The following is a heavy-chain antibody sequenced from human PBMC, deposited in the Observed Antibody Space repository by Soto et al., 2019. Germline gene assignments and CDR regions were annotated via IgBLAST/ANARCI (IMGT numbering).Heavy chain of an antibody. J-gene: IGHJ3*02. CDR1: GYSFTSYW. D-gene: IGHD3-10*01. Sequence: GESLKISCKVSGYSFTSYWIGWVRQMPGRGLEWMGIIYPHDSDTRYGPSFQGQVTISADKSISTAYLQWSSLKATDTAMYYCARRASGAAFDIWGQGTMVTVSS. CDR2: IYPHDSDT. CDR3: ARRASGAAFDI. V-gene: IGHV5-51*01.